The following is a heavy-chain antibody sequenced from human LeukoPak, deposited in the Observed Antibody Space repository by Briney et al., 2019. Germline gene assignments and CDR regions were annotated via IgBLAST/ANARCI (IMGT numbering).Heavy chain of an antibody. CDR3: TTGGLWYSGRVF. V-gene: IGHV3-15*01. Sequence: GGSLRLSCAASGFTFSNALMSWVRQAPGKGLEWVGRIKTKTDGGTTAFAAPVKGRFTMSREDSKNTLYLQMNSLKTEDTAMYYCTTGGLWYSGRVFWGQGTLVTVS. J-gene: IGHJ4*02. D-gene: IGHD3-10*01. CDR1: GFTFSNAL. CDR2: IKTKTDGGTT.